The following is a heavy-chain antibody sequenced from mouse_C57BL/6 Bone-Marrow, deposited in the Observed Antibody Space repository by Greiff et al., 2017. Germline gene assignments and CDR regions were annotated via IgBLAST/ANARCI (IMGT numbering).Heavy chain of an antibody. J-gene: IGHJ4*01. V-gene: IGHV14-2*01. Sequence: LVESGAELVKPGASVKLSCTASGFNIKDYYMHWVKQRTEQGLEWIGRIDPEDGETKYAPKFQGKATITADTSSNTAYLQLSSLTSEDTAVYYCARNWWPPRYYAMDYWGQGTSVTVSS. CDR3: ARNWWPPRYYAMDY. D-gene: IGHD1-1*02. CDR1: GFNIKDYY. CDR2: IDPEDGET.